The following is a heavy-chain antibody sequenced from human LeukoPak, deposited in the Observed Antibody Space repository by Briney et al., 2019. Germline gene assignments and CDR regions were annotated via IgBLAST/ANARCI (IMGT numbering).Heavy chain of an antibody. V-gene: IGHV4-59*08. CDR2: VYYSVST. CDR1: GGSISNYY. Sequence: PSQTLSLTCTVSGGSISNYYWTWIRQAPGQGLEWIGYVYYSVSTNYNPSLKSRVSISQDTSKNQVSLKLSSVTAADTAVYYCARQESGPYHYMDVWGKGTTVTVSS. J-gene: IGHJ6*03. D-gene: IGHD3-3*01. CDR3: ARQESGPYHYMDV.